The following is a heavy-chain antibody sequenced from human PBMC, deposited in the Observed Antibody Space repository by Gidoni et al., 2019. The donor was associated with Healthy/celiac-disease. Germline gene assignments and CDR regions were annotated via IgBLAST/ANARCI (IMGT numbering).Heavy chain of an antibody. CDR2: ISSSSSYI. J-gene: IGHJ6*02. V-gene: IGHV3-21*01. CDR1: GFTFSTYS. D-gene: IGHD2-2*01. CDR3: ARDAPGIVLVPAAIGYYYGTDV. Sequence: EVQLVESGGGLVKPGGSLRLSCAASGFTFSTYSLTWFRQAPGKGLEWVSSISSSSSYIYYADSVKGRFTISRDNAKNSLYLQMNSLRAEDTAVYYCARDAPGIVLVPAAIGYYYGTDVWGQGTTVTVSS.